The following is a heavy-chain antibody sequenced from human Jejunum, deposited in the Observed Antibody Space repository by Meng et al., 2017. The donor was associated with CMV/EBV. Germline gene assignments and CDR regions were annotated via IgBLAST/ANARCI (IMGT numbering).Heavy chain of an antibody. J-gene: IGHJ4*02. D-gene: IGHD6-19*01. CDR3: ARGYSSGWNYFHY. V-gene: IGHV4-30-4*01. CDR1: GASISSGDFC. Sequence: HLQESAPGLVRPSLPLSLPCTASGASISSGDFCWSWIRQPPGKGLEYIGYIDNRGSTYYNPSLKSRVTMSMDTSKNQFSLKLTSVTAADTAVYYCARGYSSGWNYFHYWGQGTLVTVSS. CDR2: IDNRGST.